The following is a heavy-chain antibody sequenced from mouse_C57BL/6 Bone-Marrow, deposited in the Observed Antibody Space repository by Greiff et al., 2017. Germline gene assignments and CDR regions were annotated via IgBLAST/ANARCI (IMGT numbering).Heavy chain of an antibody. CDR2: IHPNSGST. CDR3: ARLGITTVVESYWYFDV. CDR1: GYTFTSYW. D-gene: IGHD1-1*01. Sequence: QVQLQQSGAELVKPGASVKLSCKASGYTFTSYWMHWVKQRPGQGLEWIGMIHPNSGSTNYNEKFKSKATLTVDKSSSTAYMQLSSLTSEDSAVYYCARLGITTVVESYWYFDVWGTGTTVTVSS. J-gene: IGHJ1*03. V-gene: IGHV1-64*01.